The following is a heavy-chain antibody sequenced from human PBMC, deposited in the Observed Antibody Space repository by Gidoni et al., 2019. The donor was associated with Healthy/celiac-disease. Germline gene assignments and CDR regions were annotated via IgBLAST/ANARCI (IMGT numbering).Heavy chain of an antibody. CDR1: GGTFSSYA. V-gene: IGHV1-69*01. J-gene: IGHJ4*02. Sequence: QVQLVQSGAEVKQPGSSVKVSCKASGGTFSSYAISWVRQAPGKGLEWMGGIIPIFGTANYAQKFQGRVTITADESTSTAYMERSSLRSEDTAVYYCAARGYDSSGDYHYMGDYWGQGTLVTVSS. CDR2: IIPIFGTA. CDR3: AARGYDSSGDYHYMGDY. D-gene: IGHD3-22*01.